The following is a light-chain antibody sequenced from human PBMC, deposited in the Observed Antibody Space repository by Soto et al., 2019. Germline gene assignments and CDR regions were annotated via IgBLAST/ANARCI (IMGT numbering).Light chain of an antibody. CDR1: SSNIGEGYA. J-gene: IGLJ1*01. Sequence: QSGLSPPPSVSGAPGPKVNIYCTGTSSNIGEGYAVPCFQQLRGIAPKLLSFGSSTRPSGVPDRSSGSKSGTSASLAITGLQAEDERDYYCQSFDRGPSGVYVFGTGTKVTVL. CDR3: QSFDRGPSGVYV. V-gene: IGLV1-40*01. CDR2: GSS.